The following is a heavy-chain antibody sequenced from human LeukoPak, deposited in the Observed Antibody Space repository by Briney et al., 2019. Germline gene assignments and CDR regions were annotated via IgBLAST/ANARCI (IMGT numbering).Heavy chain of an antibody. D-gene: IGHD2-15*01. Sequence: QTGGSLRLSCAASGFTFDDYAMHWVRQAPGKGLEWVSLISWDGGSTYFADSVKGRFTISRDNSKNSLYLQMNSLRAEGTALYYCAKDVVAVVAATGPFIDYWGQGTLVTVSS. CDR3: AKDVVAVVAATGPFIDY. CDR1: GFTFDDYA. CDR2: ISWDGGST. J-gene: IGHJ4*02. V-gene: IGHV3-43D*04.